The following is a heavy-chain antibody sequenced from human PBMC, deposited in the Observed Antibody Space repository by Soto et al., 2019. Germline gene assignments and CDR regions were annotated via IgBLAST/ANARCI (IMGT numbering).Heavy chain of an antibody. D-gene: IGHD2-21*02. J-gene: IGHJ4*02. CDR1: GESISSSSYY. CDR2: IYYSGCT. V-gene: IGHV4-39*01. Sequence: SETLSLTCIVSGESISSSSYYWGWIRQPPGKGLEWIGSIYYSGCTYYNPSFKSRVTISIDTSKNQFSLKLSSVTATDTAVYYCDRQRTTVVTQAYFDHWGQGALVTVSS. CDR3: DRQRTTVVTQAYFDH.